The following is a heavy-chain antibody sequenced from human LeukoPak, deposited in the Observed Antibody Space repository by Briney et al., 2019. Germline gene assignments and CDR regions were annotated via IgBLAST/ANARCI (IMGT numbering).Heavy chain of an antibody. Sequence: ASVKASCKASGYTFTSYDINWVRQATGQGLEWMGWMNPNSGNTGYAQKFQGRVTMTRNTSISTAYMELSSLRSEDTAVYYCAREYSSSSEGSYYYYGMDVWGQGTTVTVSS. CDR3: AREYSSSSEGSYYYYGMDV. V-gene: IGHV1-8*01. J-gene: IGHJ6*02. D-gene: IGHD6-6*01. CDR1: GYTFTSYD. CDR2: MNPNSGNT.